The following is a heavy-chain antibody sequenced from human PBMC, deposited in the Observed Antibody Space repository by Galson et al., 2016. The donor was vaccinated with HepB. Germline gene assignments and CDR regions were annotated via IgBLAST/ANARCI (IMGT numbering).Heavy chain of an antibody. CDR2: ITGSGDSP. V-gene: IGHV3-23*01. J-gene: IGHJ6*02. CDR1: GFTFSNYG. CDR3: AKDGWRSSVGYFYYYGLDV. D-gene: IGHD3-16*01. Sequence: SLRLSCAASGFTFSNYGMNWVRQAPGKGLEWVSAITGSGDSPYYADSVMGRFTISRDNSKNTLYLQMNSLRAEDTAVYYCAKDGWRSSVGYFYYYGLDVWGHGTTVTVSS.